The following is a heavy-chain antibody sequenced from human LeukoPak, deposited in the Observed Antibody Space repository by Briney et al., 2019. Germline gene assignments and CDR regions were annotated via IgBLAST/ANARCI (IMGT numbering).Heavy chain of an antibody. CDR2: LIGSGGST. V-gene: IGHV3-23*01. CDR1: GFTFTTYA. Sequence: GGSLRLSCAASGFTFTTYAMSWVRQAPGKGLEWVSCLIGSGGSTYYVDSVKGRFTISRDNSKNTLYLRMNSLRAEDTALYYCAKVYSGSCYDGLDYWGQGTLVTVSS. CDR3: AKVYSGSCYDGLDY. D-gene: IGHD1-26*01. J-gene: IGHJ4*02.